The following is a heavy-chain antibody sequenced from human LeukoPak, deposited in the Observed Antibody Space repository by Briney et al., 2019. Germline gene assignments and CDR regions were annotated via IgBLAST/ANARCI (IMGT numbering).Heavy chain of an antibody. Sequence: GASVKVSCKASGGTFSSYAISWVRQAPGQGLEWTGRIIPIPGIANYAQKFQGRVTITADKSTSTAYMELSSLRSEDTAVYYCARDRKSGFDPWGQGTLVTVSS. CDR2: IIPIPGIA. J-gene: IGHJ5*02. D-gene: IGHD1-14*01. CDR1: GGTFSSYA. V-gene: IGHV1-69*04. CDR3: ARDRKSGFDP.